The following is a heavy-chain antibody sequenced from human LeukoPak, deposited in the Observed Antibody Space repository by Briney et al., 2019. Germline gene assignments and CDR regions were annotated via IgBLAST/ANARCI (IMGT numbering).Heavy chain of an antibody. CDR3: AKDIRRGYNYGYDQFAY. Sequence: GGSLRLSCAASGFTFSNYGMHWARQAPGKGLEGVAFIGFDGSDHSYADSVKGRFTISRDNSKNTLYLQMDSLRAEDTAVYYCAKDIRRGYNYGYDQFAYWGLGTLVTVSS. CDR2: IGFDGSDH. V-gene: IGHV3-30*02. J-gene: IGHJ4*02. CDR1: GFTFSNYG. D-gene: IGHD5-18*01.